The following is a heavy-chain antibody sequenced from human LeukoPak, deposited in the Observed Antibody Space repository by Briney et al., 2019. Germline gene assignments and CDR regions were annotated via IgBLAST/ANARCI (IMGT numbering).Heavy chain of an antibody. CDR1: GFTFSSYA. V-gene: IGHV3-30-3*01. J-gene: IGHJ4*02. Sequence: PGGSLRLSCAASGFTFSSYAMHWVRQAPGKGLEWVAVISYDGSNKYYADSVKGRFTISRDNSKNTLYLQMNSLRAEDTAVYYCARETPGTSDYWGQGTLVTVSS. D-gene: IGHD1-1*01. CDR2: ISYDGSNK. CDR3: ARETPGTSDY.